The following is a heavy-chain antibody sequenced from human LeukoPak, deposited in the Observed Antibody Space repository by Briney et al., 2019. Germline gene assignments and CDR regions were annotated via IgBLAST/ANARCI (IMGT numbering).Heavy chain of an antibody. D-gene: IGHD3-10*01. Sequence: ASVKVSCKASGGTFSSYAISWVRQAPGQGLEWMGRIIPILGIANYAQKFQGRVTITADKSTSTASMELSSLRSEDRAVYYCARDGQPGFDYYYGMDVWGQGTTVTVSS. J-gene: IGHJ6*02. V-gene: IGHV1-69*04. CDR3: ARDGQPGFDYYYGMDV. CDR2: IIPILGIA. CDR1: GGTFSSYA.